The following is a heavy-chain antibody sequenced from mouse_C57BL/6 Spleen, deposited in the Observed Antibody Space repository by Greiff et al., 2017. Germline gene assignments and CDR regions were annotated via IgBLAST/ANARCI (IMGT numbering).Heavy chain of an antibody. CDR2: IDPETGGT. CDR1: GYTFTDYE. D-gene: IGHD1-1*01. CDR3: TRYSSTTVEGGYFDV. Sequence: QVQLKESGAELVRPGASVTLSCKASGYTFTDYEMHWVKQTPVHGLEWIGAIDPETGGTAYNQKFKGKAILTADKSSSTAYMELRSLTSEDSAVYYCTRYSSTTVEGGYFDVWGTGTTVTVSS. J-gene: IGHJ1*03. V-gene: IGHV1-15*01.